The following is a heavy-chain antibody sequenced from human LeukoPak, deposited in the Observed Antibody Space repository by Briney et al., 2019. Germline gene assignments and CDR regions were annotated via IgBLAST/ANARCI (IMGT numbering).Heavy chain of an antibody. J-gene: IGHJ4*02. CDR2: INPNSGGT. Sequence: GASVKVSGKASGYTFTVYYMHWVRQAPGQGLEWMGWINPNSGGTNYAQKFQGRVTMTRDTSISTAYMELSRLRSDDTAVYYCARGAHYHDSSEGFDYWGQGTLVSVSS. D-gene: IGHD3-22*01. CDR1: GYTFTVYY. V-gene: IGHV1-2*02. CDR3: ARGAHYHDSSEGFDY.